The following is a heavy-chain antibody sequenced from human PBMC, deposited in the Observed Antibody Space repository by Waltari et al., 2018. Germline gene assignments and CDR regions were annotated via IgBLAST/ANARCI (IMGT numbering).Heavy chain of an antibody. CDR2: ISNDGSNK. V-gene: IGHV3-30*18. CDR3: AKDYGDYWLANQMGDY. Sequence: QVQLVESGGGVVQPGRSLRLSCAASGFTFSSYGMHWVRQAPGKGLEWVAVISNDGSNKYYADSVKGRFTISRDNSKNTLYLQMNSLRAEDTAVYYCAKDYGDYWLANQMGDYWGQGTLVTVSS. J-gene: IGHJ4*02. CDR1: GFTFSSYG. D-gene: IGHD4-17*01.